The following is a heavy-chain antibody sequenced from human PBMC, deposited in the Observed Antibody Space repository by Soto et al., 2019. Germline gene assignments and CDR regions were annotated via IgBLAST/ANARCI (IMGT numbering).Heavy chain of an antibody. CDR1: GYTFTSYG. V-gene: IGHV1-18*01. CDR2: ISAYNGNT. Sequence: GASVKVCCTASGYTFTSYGISWVRQAPGQGLEWMGWISAYNGNTNYAQKLQGRVTMTTDTSTSTAYMELRSLRSDDTAVYYCARDRRQLVSTYGMDVWGQGTTVTVSS. CDR3: ARDRRQLVSTYGMDV. D-gene: IGHD6-13*01. J-gene: IGHJ6*02.